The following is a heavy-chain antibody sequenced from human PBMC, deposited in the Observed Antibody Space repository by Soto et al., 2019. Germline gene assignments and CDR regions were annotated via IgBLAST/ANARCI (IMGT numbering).Heavy chain of an antibody. CDR2: VYYTGDT. D-gene: IGHD4-17*01. Sequence: QVQLQQSGPRLGKPSETLSLTCTVYSGPDMSHNWGWIRQPSGREMVWISYVYYTGDTAYNPSLRGRVTISADTSTNDISLTLNSVTAADTAVYYCVRQGIDYLHGLVDVWGQGTTVSVSS. CDR1: SGPDMSHN. CDR3: VRQGIDYLHGLVDV. J-gene: IGHJ6*02. V-gene: IGHV4-59*08.